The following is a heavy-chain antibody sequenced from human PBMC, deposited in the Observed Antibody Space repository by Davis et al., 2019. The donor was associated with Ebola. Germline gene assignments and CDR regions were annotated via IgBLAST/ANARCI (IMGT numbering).Heavy chain of an antibody. CDR2: ISHSGST. D-gene: IGHD2-21*01. CDR3: ADTIARDGDWWFDP. CDR1: GFSISGGYY. V-gene: IGHV4-38-2*02. J-gene: IGHJ5*02. Sequence: SETLSLTCSVSGFSISGGYYWGWIRQAPGKGMEWIGSISHSGSTYFTPPLASRVTISVDTSRNHFSLTLNSVTAADTAVYYCADTIARDGDWWFDPWGQGTLVTVSS.